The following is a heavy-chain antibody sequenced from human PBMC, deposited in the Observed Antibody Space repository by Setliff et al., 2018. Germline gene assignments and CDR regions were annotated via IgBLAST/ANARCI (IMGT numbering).Heavy chain of an antibody. Sequence: ASVKVSCKTSAYSFSGYYIHWVRQAPGQGLEWMGWINTNNGGTKYAQTFQGRVTMTRDTSITTAYMELSRLTSDGTAVYYCAKTKGFGDGWFDPWGQGTLVTVSS. D-gene: IGHD3-10*01. J-gene: IGHJ5*02. CDR2: INTNNGGT. V-gene: IGHV1-2*02. CDR3: AKTKGFGDGWFDP. CDR1: AYSFSGYY.